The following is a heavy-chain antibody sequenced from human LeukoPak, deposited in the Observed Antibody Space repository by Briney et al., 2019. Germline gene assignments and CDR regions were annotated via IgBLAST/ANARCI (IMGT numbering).Heavy chain of an antibody. V-gene: IGHV4-59*01. Sequence: NPSETLSLTCTVSGGSISSYYWSWIRQPPGKGLEWIGYIYYSGSSGSTNCNPSLKSRVTISVDTSKNQFSLKLSSVTAADTAVYYCARADYGDYVTFDYWGQGTLVTVSS. CDR2: IYYSGSSGST. J-gene: IGHJ4*02. CDR1: GGSISSYY. CDR3: ARADYGDYVTFDY. D-gene: IGHD4-17*01.